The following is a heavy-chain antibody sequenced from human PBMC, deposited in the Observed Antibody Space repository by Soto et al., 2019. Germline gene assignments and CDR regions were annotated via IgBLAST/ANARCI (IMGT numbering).Heavy chain of an antibody. CDR3: ERDREYMDV. CDR2: IKQDGSEK. Sequence: CVRWVRQAPGKGLEWVANIKQDGSEKYYVDSVKGRFTISRDNAKNSLYLQMNSLRAEDTAVYYCERDREYMDVWGKGTTVTVSS. V-gene: IGHV3-7*01. D-gene: IGHD1-26*01. J-gene: IGHJ6*03. CDR1: C.